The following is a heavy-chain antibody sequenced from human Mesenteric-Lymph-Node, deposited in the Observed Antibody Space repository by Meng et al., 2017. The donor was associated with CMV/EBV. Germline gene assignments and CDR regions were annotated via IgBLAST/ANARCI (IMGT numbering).Heavy chain of an antibody. D-gene: IGHD3-3*01. CDR2: INPNSGGT. Sequence: ASVKVSCKASGYTFTDYNLHWVRQAPGQGLEWMGWINPNSGGTNYAQKFQGRVTMTRDTSISTAYMELSRLRSDDTAVYYCARARQDFGVVSYYYYGMDVWGQGTTVTVSS. CDR1: GYTFTDYN. J-gene: IGHJ6*02. CDR3: ARARQDFGVVSYYYYGMDV. V-gene: IGHV1-2*02.